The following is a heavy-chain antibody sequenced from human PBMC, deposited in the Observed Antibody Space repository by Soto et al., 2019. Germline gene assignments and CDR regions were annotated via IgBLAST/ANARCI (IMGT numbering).Heavy chain of an antibody. CDR1: GFTFSDYY. V-gene: IGHV3-11*01. CDR3: ARDYRVEEYQLPHSGRTGY. CDR2: ISSSGSTI. Sequence: GGSLRLSCAASGFTFSDYYMSWIRQAPGKGLEWVSYISSSGSTIYYADSVKGRFTISRDNAKNSLYLQMNSLRAEDTAVYYCARDYRVEEYQLPHSGRTGYWGQGTLVTVSS. J-gene: IGHJ4*02. D-gene: IGHD2-2*01.